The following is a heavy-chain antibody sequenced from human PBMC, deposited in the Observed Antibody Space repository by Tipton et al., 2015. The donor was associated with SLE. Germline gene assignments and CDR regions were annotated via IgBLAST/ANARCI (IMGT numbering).Heavy chain of an antibody. CDR2: ISSSGSTI. J-gene: IGHJ3*02. CDR1: GFTFSSYE. CDR3: ARDKWVVVVAATYDAFDI. V-gene: IGHV3-48*03. D-gene: IGHD2-15*01. Sequence: SLRLSCAASGFTFSSYEMNWVRQAPGKGLEWVSYISSSGSTIYYADSVKGRFTISRDNAKNSLYLQMNSLRAEDTAVYYCARDKWVVVVAATYDAFDIWGQGTMVTVSS.